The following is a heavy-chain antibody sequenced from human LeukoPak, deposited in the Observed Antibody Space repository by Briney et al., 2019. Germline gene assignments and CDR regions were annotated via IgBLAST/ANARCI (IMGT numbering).Heavy chain of an antibody. CDR1: GKTLSDLS. J-gene: IGHJ4*02. CDR2: SDPEDGER. CDR3: VTGFTTMAVDYFDY. D-gene: IGHD5-18*01. Sequence: GASVKVSCKVSGKTLSDLSIHWLRQPPGKRLEWLGGSDPEDGERIYAQMFQGRVTMTEDTSIDTAYMELSSLRSEDTAVYYCVTGFTTMAVDYFDYWGQGTLVTVST. V-gene: IGHV1-24*01.